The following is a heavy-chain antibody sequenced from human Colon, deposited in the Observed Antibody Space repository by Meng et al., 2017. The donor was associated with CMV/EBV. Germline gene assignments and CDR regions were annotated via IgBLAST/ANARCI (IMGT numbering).Heavy chain of an antibody. D-gene: IGHD2-2*01. CDR3: VRREYFSTESGN. CDR1: GNRFSNYW. J-gene: IGHJ6*02. V-gene: IGHV5-51*01. CDR2: IYPGDSDA. Sequence: GESLKISCQVSGNRFSNYWIGWVRQMPGKGLDWMAIIYPGDSDAVHNPSFQGRVTISADKSISTAYLQWSSLRASDTAIYYCVRREYFSTESGNWGQGTTVTVSS.